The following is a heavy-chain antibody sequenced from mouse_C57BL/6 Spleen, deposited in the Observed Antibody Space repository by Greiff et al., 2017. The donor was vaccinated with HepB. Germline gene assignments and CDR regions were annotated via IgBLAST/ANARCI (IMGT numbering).Heavy chain of an antibody. CDR3: ARWRMGRDYAMDY. V-gene: IGHV1-69*01. CDR1: GYTFTSYW. D-gene: IGHD4-1*01. CDR2: IDPSDSYT. J-gene: IGHJ4*01. Sequence: VQLKQPGAELVMPGASVKLSCKASGYTFTSYWMHWVKQRPGQGLEWIGEIDPSDSYTNYNQKFKGKSTLTVDKSSSTAYMQLSSLTSEDSAVYYCARWRMGRDYAMDYWGQGTSVTVSS.